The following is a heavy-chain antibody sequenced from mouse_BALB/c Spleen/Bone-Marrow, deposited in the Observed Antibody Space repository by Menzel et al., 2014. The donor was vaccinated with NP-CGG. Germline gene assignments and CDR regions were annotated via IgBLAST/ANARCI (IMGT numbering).Heavy chain of an antibody. CDR3: ARDRAARATGYYFDY. CDR2: IRNKANGYTT. J-gene: IGHJ2*01. D-gene: IGHD3-1*01. V-gene: IGHV7-3*02. CDR1: GFTFTDYY. Sequence: EVKLVESGGGLVQPGGSLRLSCATSGFTFTDYYMSWVRQPPGKALEWLGFIRNKANGYTTEYSASVKGRFTISRDNSQSIPYLQMNTLRAENSATYYCARDRAARATGYYFDYWGQGTTLTVSS.